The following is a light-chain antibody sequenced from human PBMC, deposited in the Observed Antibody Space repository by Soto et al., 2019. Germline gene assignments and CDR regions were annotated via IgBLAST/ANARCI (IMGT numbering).Light chain of an antibody. Sequence: EIVLTQSPGTLSLSPGERATLSCRASQSVSSTYLAWYQQKPGQAPRLLIYGASSRATGIPDRFSGSASGTDFTLTINRLEPEDFAIYYCQQYGDSRTFGQGTKLVIK. CDR3: QQYGDSRT. CDR2: GAS. V-gene: IGKV3-20*01. CDR1: QSVSSTY. J-gene: IGKJ2*01.